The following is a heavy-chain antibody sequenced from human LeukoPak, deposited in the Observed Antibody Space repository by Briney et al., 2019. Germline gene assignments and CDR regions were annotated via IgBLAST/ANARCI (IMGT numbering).Heavy chain of an antibody. CDR3: TRERYIVATTPYYFDY. V-gene: IGHV3-49*04. D-gene: IGHD5-12*01. Sequence: GGSLRLSCTGSGFIFGDYAMNWVRQAPGKGLEWVGVIRSKAYGGTAEYAASVKGRFTISRDDSKSIAYLQMSSLKTEDTAVYYCTRERYIVATTPYYFDYWGQGTLVTVSS. CDR1: GFIFGDYA. J-gene: IGHJ4*02. CDR2: IRSKAYGGTA.